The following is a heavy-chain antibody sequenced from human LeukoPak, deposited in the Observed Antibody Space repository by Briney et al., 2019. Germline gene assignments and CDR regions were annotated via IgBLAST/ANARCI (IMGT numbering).Heavy chain of an antibody. CDR3: AREGVVVTGATYYYYGMDV. D-gene: IGHD2-21*02. CDR1: GYTFTSYY. J-gene: IGHJ6*02. V-gene: IGHV1-46*01. Sequence: ASVTVSCKASGYTFTSYYMHWVRQAPGQGLEWMGIINPSGGSTSYAQKFQGRVTMTRDTSTSTVYMELSSLRSEDTAVYYCAREGVVVTGATYYYYGMDVWGQGTTVTVSS. CDR2: INPSGGST.